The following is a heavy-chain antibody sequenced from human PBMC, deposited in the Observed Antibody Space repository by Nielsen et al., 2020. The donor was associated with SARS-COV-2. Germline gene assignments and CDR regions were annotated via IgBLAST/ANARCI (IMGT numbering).Heavy chain of an antibody. CDR2: ISYDGSNK. CDR1: GFTFSSYG. J-gene: IGHJ6*03. V-gene: IGHV3-30*18. Sequence: GGSLRLSCAASGFTFSSYGMHWVRRAPGKGLEWVTVISYDGSNKYYADSVKGRFTISRDNSKNTLYLQMSSLRAEDTAVYYCAKGGYYGSGSYYNDDYYYYMDVWGKGTTVTVSS. CDR3: AKGGYYGSGSYYNDDYYYYMDV. D-gene: IGHD3-10*01.